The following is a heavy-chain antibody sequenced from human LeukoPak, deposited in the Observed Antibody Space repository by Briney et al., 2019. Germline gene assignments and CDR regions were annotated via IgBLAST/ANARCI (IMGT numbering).Heavy chain of an antibody. CDR2: ISSRGTTI. D-gene: IGHD4-23*01. J-gene: IGHJ5*02. V-gene: IGHV3-48*03. CDR1: GFTFSSYE. Sequence: PGGSLRLSCAASGFTFSSYEMNWVRQAPGKGLEWISYISSRGTTIYYADSVKGRFTISRDNAKKSLYLLMNSLRAEDTAVYYCARDNSVEDTAWWFDPWGQGTLVTVSS. CDR3: ARDNSVEDTAWWFDP.